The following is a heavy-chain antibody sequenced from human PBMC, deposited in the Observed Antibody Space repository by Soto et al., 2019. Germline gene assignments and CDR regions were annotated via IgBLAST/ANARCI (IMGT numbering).Heavy chain of an antibody. CDR3: ARTRAVSGTPDFDY. CDR1: GFTFSSFS. Sequence: QVQLVESGGGVVPPGTSLRLSCAASGFTFSSFSMHWVRQAPGKGLEWVAVISYDDGDNKYYADSVRGRFTISRDNPKNTLYLQMLSLRTEATAVYYCARTRAVSGTPDFDYWGQGTLVTVS. J-gene: IGHJ4*02. CDR2: ISYDDGDNK. V-gene: IGHV3-30-3*01. D-gene: IGHD6-19*01.